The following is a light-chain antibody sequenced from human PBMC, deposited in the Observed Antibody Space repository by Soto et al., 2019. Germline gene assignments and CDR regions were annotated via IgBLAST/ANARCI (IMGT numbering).Light chain of an antibody. Sequence: DIQMTQSPSTLSASVGDTVTITCRASESIDNWLAWYQQKPGKAPKLLIYKASSLETGVPSRFSGSGSGTDFTFTISSLQPEDIATYYCQQYDNLLTFGGGTKVDNK. CDR2: KAS. J-gene: IGKJ4*01. CDR1: ESIDNW. CDR3: QQYDNLLT. V-gene: IGKV1-5*03.